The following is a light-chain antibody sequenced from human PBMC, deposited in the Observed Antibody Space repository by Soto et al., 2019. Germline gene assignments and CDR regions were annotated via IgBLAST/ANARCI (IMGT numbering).Light chain of an antibody. V-gene: IGLV1-47*01. Sequence: QAVVTQPPSASGTPGQRVTISCSGSSSNIGSNSVYWYQQLPGTAPKRLIYRNNQRPSGVPDRFSGSKSGTSASLAISGLRSEDEADYYCAAWDDSLSGVVFGGGTQLTVL. CDR1: SSNIGSNS. CDR3: AAWDDSLSGVV. CDR2: RNN. J-gene: IGLJ2*01.